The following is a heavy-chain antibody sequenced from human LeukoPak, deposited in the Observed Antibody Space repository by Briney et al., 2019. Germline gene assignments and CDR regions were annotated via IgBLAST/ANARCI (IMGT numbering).Heavy chain of an antibody. V-gene: IGHV4-61*02. CDR3: ARVGIAARGDAFDI. CDR1: GGSISSGSYY. D-gene: IGHD6-6*01. Sequence: SETLSLTXTVSGGSISSGSYYWSWIRRPAGKGLEWIGRIYTSGSTNYNPSLKSRVTRSVDTSKIQFSLKLSSVTAADTAVYYCARVGIAARGDAFDIWGQGTMVTVSS. J-gene: IGHJ3*02. CDR2: IYTSGST.